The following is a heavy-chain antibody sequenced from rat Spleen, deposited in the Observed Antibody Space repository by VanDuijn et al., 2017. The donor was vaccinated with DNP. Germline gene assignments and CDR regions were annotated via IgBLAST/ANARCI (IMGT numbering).Heavy chain of an antibody. V-gene: IGHV5-25*01. Sequence: EVQLVESGGGLVQPGRSLKLSCAASGFTFSDYYMAWVRQAPTKGLEWVAYINTDGSTTYYRDSVKGRFTISRDNTKSSLYLQMDSLRSEDTATYYCASSILRGYWGQGVTVTVSS. J-gene: IGHJ2*01. CDR2: INTDGSTT. CDR1: GFTFSDYY. CDR3: ASSILRGY. D-gene: IGHD1-6*01.